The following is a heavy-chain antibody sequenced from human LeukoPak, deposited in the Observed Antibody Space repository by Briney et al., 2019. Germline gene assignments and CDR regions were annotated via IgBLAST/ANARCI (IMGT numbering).Heavy chain of an antibody. CDR1: GGSISSYY. CDR3: ARDFSAAFDI. D-gene: IGHD2/OR15-2a*01. Sequence: SETLSLTCTVSGGSISSYYWSWIRQPPGKGLEWIGYIYNTGTTNYNPSLKSRVTISLDTSKNQFSLKLSSVTAADTAVYYCARDFSAAFDIWGQGTMVTVST. CDR2: IYNTGTT. V-gene: IGHV4-59*01. J-gene: IGHJ3*02.